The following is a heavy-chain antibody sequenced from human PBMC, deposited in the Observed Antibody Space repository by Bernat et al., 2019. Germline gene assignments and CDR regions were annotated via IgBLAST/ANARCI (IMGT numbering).Heavy chain of an antibody. D-gene: IGHD3-3*01. CDR3: AKDAGPYYDSATGAFDI. J-gene: IGHJ3*02. Sequence: EVQLVESGGGLVQPGGSLRLSCAASGFTFSSYWMSWVRRAPGKGLEWVANIKQDGSEQYYVDSVKGRFTISRDKAKNSLYLQMNSLRAEDTAVYYCAKDAGPYYDSATGAFDIWGQGTMVTVSS. CDR1: GFTFSSYW. V-gene: IGHV3-7*03. CDR2: IKQDGSEQ.